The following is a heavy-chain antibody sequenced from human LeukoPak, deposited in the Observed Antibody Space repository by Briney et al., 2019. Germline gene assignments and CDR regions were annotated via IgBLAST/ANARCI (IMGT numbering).Heavy chain of an antibody. V-gene: IGHV3-23*01. J-gene: IGHJ3*02. Sequence: AGGSLRLSCAVSGFTFSSYAMSWVRQAPGKGLEWVSSISGSGGSTYYADSVKGRFTISRDNSKNTLYLQMNSLRAEDTAVYYCAKDRYSLRGIDAFDIWGQGTMVTVSS. D-gene: IGHD3-16*02. CDR1: GFTFSSYA. CDR3: AKDRYSLRGIDAFDI. CDR2: ISGSGGST.